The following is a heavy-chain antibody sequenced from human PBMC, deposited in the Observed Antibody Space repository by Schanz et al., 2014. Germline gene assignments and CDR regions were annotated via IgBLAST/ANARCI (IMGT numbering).Heavy chain of an antibody. D-gene: IGHD6-13*01. CDR3: ARDGVDAAAGGNY. V-gene: IGHV1-3*01. Sequence: QVQLVQSGAEVKKPGASVKVSCKTSGYTFTDYPINWVRQAPGRRLEWMGWINVGNGNMKYSQKFQGRVTITRDTSTSTAYMELTSLRSEDTAVYYCARDGVDAAAGGNYWGQGTLVTVSS. J-gene: IGHJ4*02. CDR1: GYTFTDYP. CDR2: INVGNGNM.